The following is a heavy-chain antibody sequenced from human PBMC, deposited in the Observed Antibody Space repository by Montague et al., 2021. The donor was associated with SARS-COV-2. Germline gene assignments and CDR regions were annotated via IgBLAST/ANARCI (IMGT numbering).Heavy chain of an antibody. CDR3: ARSVVGGTYRHTRWFDP. Sequence: SETLSLTCTVSGDSMRSSYWNWIRQPPGKGLEYIGYTYYSGVANYNPSPRSRVTISLDTSKNQFSLNLRSVTAADTAVYYCARSVVGGTYRHTRWFDPWGQGTLVPVFS. CDR1: GDSMRSSY. D-gene: IGHD3-16*02. J-gene: IGHJ5*02. V-gene: IGHV4-59*13. CDR2: TYYSGVA.